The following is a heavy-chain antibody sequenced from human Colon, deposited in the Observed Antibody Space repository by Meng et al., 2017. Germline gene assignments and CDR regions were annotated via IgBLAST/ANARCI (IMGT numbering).Heavy chain of an antibody. CDR2: INHRGST. CDR1: GGSFSGYY. CDR3: ARGIPFEGPYYGY. Sequence: QVRLPQWGPGLLKPSDTPSLTCAVYGGSFSGYYGRWIPQPPGKGLAWIGEINHRGSTNYNPSLKSRVTISVDTSKNQFSLKLSSVTAADTAVYYCARGIPFEGPYYGYWGQGTLVTVSS. J-gene: IGHJ4*02. V-gene: IGHV4-34*01. D-gene: IGHD3-16*01.